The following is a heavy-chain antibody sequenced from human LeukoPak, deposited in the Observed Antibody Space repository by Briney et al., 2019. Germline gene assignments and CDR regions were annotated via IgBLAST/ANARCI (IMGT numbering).Heavy chain of an antibody. CDR1: GGSFSGYY. CDR3: ARERPFVVVPAAMPGGGGGEGLDRSPMDV. CDR2: INHSGST. Sequence: SETLSLTCAVYGGSFSGYYWSWIRQPPGKGLEWIGEINHSGSTNYNPSLKSRVTISVDTSKNQFPLKLSSVTAADTAVYYCARERPFVVVPAAMPGGGGGEGLDRSPMDVWGQGTTVTVSS. J-gene: IGHJ6*02. D-gene: IGHD2-2*01. V-gene: IGHV4-34*01.